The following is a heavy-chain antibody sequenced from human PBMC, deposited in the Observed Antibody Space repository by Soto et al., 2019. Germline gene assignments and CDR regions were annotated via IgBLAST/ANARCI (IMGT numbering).Heavy chain of an antibody. D-gene: IGHD2-21*02. V-gene: IGHV4-39*01. CDR2: IFYSGST. CDR1: GGSLSSYY. J-gene: IGHJ6*02. Sequence: ASETLSLTCPVSGGSLSSYYWTWIRQPPGKGLEWIGSIFYSGSTYYNPSLKSRVTISVDTSKNHFSLRLNSVTAADTAVYYCARQFCGGDCYSPSLLYYYGFDVWGQGTTVTVS. CDR3: ARQFCGGDCYSPSLLYYYGFDV.